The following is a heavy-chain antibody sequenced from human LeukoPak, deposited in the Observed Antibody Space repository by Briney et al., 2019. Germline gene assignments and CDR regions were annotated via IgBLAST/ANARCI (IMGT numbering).Heavy chain of an antibody. Sequence: SETLSLTCTVSGYSISSGCYWGWIRQPPGKGLEWIGNIYHSGTTYYNPSLKSRVTISVDTSKNQFSLKLSSVTAADTAVYYCARGQHDILTGYYILAAFDIWGQGTMVTVSS. J-gene: IGHJ3*02. CDR1: GYSISSGCY. CDR3: ARGQHDILTGYYILAAFDI. D-gene: IGHD3-9*01. CDR2: IYHSGTT. V-gene: IGHV4-38-2*02.